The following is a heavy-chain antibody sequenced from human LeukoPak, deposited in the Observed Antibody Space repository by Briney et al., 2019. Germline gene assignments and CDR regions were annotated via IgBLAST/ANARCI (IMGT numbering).Heavy chain of an antibody. Sequence: SQTLSLTCIVSGDSISRGDYYWSWIRQPPGKGLEWIGYIYYSGTTYYNPSLKSRVTISVDTSKNQFSLKLSSVTAADTAVYYCAAGLETNAFDIWGQGTMVTVSS. J-gene: IGHJ3*02. CDR3: AAGLETNAFDI. CDR2: IYYSGTT. CDR1: GDSISRGDYY. V-gene: IGHV4-30-4*08. D-gene: IGHD5-24*01.